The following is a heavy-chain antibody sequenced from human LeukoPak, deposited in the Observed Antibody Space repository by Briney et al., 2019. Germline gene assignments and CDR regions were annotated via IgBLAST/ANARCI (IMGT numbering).Heavy chain of an antibody. D-gene: IGHD3-16*01. CDR1: GFTFSSYA. J-gene: IGHJ4*02. CDR2: INQDGSEK. V-gene: IGHV3-7*05. CDR3: ARDATPDGIIFDY. Sequence: GGSLRLSCAASGFTFSSYAMNWVRQAPGKGLEWVANINQDGSEKYYVDSVKGRFTISRDNAKNSLYLQMNSLRAEDTAVYYCARDATPDGIIFDYWGQGTLVTVSS.